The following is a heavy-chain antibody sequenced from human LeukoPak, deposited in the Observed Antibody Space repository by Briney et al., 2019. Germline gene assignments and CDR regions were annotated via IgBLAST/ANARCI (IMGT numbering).Heavy chain of an antibody. D-gene: IGHD1-26*01. Sequence: SETLSLTCTVSGGSISSYYWSWMRQPPGKGLEWIGYIYTSGSTNYNPSLKSRVTISVDTSKNQFSLKLSSVTAADTAVYYCARRRGYSGSYFDYWGQGTLVTVSS. CDR3: ARRRGYSGSYFDY. CDR1: GGSISSYY. V-gene: IGHV4-4*09. J-gene: IGHJ4*02. CDR2: IYTSGST.